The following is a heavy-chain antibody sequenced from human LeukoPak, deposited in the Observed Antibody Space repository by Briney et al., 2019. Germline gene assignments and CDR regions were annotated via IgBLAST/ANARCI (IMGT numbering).Heavy chain of an antibody. Sequence: GGSLRLYCAASGLTGSSNYMSWVRQAPGKGLEWVSVIYSGGATYYADSVKGRFTIFRHNSNNTLFLQMDSLRAEDTAVYYCARGGTPGYSTGWIDYWGQGTPVTVSS. D-gene: IGHD6-19*01. V-gene: IGHV3-53*04. CDR1: GLTGSSNY. CDR3: ARGGTPGYSTGWIDY. J-gene: IGHJ4*02. CDR2: IYSGGAT.